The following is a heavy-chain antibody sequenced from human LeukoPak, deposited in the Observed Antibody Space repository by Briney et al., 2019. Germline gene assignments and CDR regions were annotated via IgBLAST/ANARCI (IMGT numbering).Heavy chain of an antibody. CDR3: ARGAHYYDSSGYYRFQPRPHFDY. Sequence: SETLSLTCAVYGGSFSGYYWSWIRQPPGKGLEWIGEINHSGSTNYNPSLKSRVTISVGTSKNQFSLKLSSVTAADTAVYYCARGAHYYDSSGYYRFQPRPHFDYWGQGTLVTVSS. D-gene: IGHD3-22*01. J-gene: IGHJ4*02. CDR2: INHSGST. V-gene: IGHV4-34*01. CDR1: GGSFSGYY.